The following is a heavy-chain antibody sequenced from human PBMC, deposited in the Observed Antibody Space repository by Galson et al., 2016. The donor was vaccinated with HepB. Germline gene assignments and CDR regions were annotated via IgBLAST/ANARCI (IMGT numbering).Heavy chain of an antibody. D-gene: IGHD1-26*01. CDR3: SSGTWDSGLKW. CDR2: ISYDGSNK. J-gene: IGHJ4*02. Sequence: CAASGFTFSSYGMHWVRQAPGKGLEWVAVISYDGSNKYYADSVQGRFTISRDNSKNTVFLQMNSLRTEDTAMYYCSSGTWDSGLKWWGQGTPVTVSS. V-gene: IGHV3-30*03. CDR1: GFTFSSYG.